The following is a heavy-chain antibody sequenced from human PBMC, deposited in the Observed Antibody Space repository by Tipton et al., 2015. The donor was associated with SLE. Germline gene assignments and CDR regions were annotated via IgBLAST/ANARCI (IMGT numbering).Heavy chain of an antibody. V-gene: IGHV4-59*01. CDR1: GGSISSYY. Sequence: TLSLTCTVSGGSISSYYWSWIRQPPGKGLEWIGYIYTSGSTNYNPSLKSRVTISVDTSKNQFSLKLSSVTAADTAVYYCAREGIAVRGFDPWGQGTLVTVSS. CDR3: AREGIAVRGFDP. D-gene: IGHD6-19*01. J-gene: IGHJ5*02. CDR2: IYTSGST.